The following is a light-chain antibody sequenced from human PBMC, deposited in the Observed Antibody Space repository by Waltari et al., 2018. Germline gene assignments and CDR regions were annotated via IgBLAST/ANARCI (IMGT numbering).Light chain of an antibody. CDR1: SLRKYH. V-gene: IGLV3-19*01. J-gene: IGLJ2*01. Sequence: SSELTPDPAVSVALGQTVRITCQGDSLRKYHANWYQQKPGPAPLLLVHRKNTRPSGISDRFSGFISGNTASLTISGAQAEDEADYYCNSRDSYGNYVVFGGGTKLTVL. CDR3: NSRDSYGNYVV. CDR2: RKN.